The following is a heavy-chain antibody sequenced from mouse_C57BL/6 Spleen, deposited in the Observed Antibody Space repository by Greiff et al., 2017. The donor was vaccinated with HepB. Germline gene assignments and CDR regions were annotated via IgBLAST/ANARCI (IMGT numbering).Heavy chain of an antibody. V-gene: IGHV2-5*01. CDR3: AIPYYSNYVRAMDY. D-gene: IGHD2-5*01. CDR1: GFSLTSYG. J-gene: IGHJ4*01. CDR2: IWRGGST. Sequence: VKVVESGPGLVQPSQSLSITCTVSGFSLTSYGVHWVRQSPGKGLEWLGVIWRGGSTDYNAAFMSRLSITKDNSKSQVFFKMNSLQADDTAIYYCAIPYYSNYVRAMDYWGQGTSVTVSS.